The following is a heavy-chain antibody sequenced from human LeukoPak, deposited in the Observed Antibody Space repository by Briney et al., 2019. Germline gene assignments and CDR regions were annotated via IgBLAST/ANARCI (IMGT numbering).Heavy chain of an antibody. Sequence: GGALRLSCAASGFTVSSNYMSGVRQAPGRGLEGVSVIYSGGSTYYADCGKGRFIISSHNSKNTLHLQMNSLRAVDTAVYYCARDPRELGELSNWGQGTLVTVSS. V-gene: IGHV3-53*04. CDR1: GFTVSSNY. CDR2: IYSGGST. J-gene: IGHJ4*02. D-gene: IGHD3-16*02. CDR3: ARDPRELGELSN.